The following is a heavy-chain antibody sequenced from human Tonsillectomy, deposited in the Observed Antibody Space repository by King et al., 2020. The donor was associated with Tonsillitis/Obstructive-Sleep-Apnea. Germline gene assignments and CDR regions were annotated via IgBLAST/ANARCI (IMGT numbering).Heavy chain of an antibody. Sequence: VQLVESGGGVVQPGRSLRLSCAASGFVFSNYIMHWVRQAPGKGLEWVATIWYDGDNKYYADSVKGRLSISRDNSKNTVYLQMNSVGAEDTAVYYCARVRRPWGAEAGERLDYWGQGTLVTVSS. CDR1: GFVFSNYI. CDR3: ARVRRPWGAEAGERLDY. D-gene: IGHD6-13*01. V-gene: IGHV3-33*01. J-gene: IGHJ4*02. CDR2: IWYDGDNK.